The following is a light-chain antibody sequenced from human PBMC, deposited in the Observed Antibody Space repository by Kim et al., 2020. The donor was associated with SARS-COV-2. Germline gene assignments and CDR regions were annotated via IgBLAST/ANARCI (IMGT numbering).Light chain of an antibody. CDR3: AAWDDSLNVWV. CDR2: DVT. J-gene: IGLJ3*02. CDR1: SSDVGGYNY. Sequence: QSALTQPRSVSGSPGQSVTISCTGTSSDVGGYNYVSWYQQHPGKAPKLMIYDVTERPSGVPDRFSASKSGNTASLTISGLQSEDEADYYCAAWDDSLNVWVFGGGTQLTVL. V-gene: IGLV2-11*01.